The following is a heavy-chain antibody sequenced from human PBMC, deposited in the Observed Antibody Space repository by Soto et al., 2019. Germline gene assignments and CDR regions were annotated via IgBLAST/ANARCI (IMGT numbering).Heavy chain of an antibody. D-gene: IGHD3-3*01. Sequence: QVQLQESGPGLVKPSETLSLTCTVSGGSFKSGSYSWSWIRQPPGKGLEGIGYVYHTGRTSNNPSLKSRVPISMDTSKNQFSLNLDSVTAADTSVYFCARDFAYFDSWGQGTLVTVSS. V-gene: IGHV4-61*01. CDR3: ARDFAYFDS. CDR2: VYHTGRT. CDR1: GGSFKSGSYS. J-gene: IGHJ4*02.